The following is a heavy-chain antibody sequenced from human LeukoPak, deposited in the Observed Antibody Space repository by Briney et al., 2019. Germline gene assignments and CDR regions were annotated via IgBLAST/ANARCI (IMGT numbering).Heavy chain of an antibody. D-gene: IGHD5-24*01. J-gene: IGHJ2*01. CDR2: ISWNSGTI. Sequence: PGGSLRLSCAASGFTFDDYAMHWVRHAPGKGLEWVSGISWNSGTIGYADSVKGRFTISRDNGKKSLFLQMNSLRAEDTALYYCAKGSEMATILGYFDLWGRGTLVTVSS. V-gene: IGHV3-9*01. CDR3: AKGSEMATILGYFDL. CDR1: GFTFDDYA.